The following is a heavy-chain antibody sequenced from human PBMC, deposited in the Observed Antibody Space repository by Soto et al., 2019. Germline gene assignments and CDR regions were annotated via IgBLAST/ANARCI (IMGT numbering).Heavy chain of an antibody. CDR2: IWYDGSNK. CDR3: ARDETIAVAGTADY. Sequence: GGSLRLSCAASGFTFSSYGMHWVRQAPGKGLEWVAVIWYDGSNKYYADSVKGRFTISRDNSKNTLYLQMNSLRAEDTAVYYCARDETIAVAGTADYWGQGTLVTVSS. D-gene: IGHD6-19*01. V-gene: IGHV3-33*01. CDR1: GFTFSSYG. J-gene: IGHJ4*02.